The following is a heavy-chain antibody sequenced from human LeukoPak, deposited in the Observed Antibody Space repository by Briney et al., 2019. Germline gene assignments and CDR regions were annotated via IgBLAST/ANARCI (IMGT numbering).Heavy chain of an antibody. V-gene: IGHV1-2*02. CDR2: INPNSGGT. J-gene: IGHJ4*02. Sequence: ASVKVSCKASGYTFTGYYMHWVRQAPGQGLEWMGWINPNSGGTNYAQKFQGRVTMTRDTSISTAYMELSRLRSDDTAVYYCARGKGIAARPRPWGLLWGQGTLVTVSS. CDR1: GYTFTGYY. D-gene: IGHD6-6*01. CDR3: ARGKGIAARPRPWGLL.